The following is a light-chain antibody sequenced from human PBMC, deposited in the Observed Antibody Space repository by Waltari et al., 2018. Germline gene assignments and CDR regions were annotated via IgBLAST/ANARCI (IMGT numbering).Light chain of an antibody. V-gene: IGLV1-44*01. CDR3: SAWDDSLNAWV. CDR1: SSNIGSSA. Sequence: QSVLTQPPSVSGTPGQRVTISCPGSSSNIGSSAVNWYQQFTGTAPKLLISYNNQRASGVLDRFSGSKSGTSASLAISGLQSADEADYHCSAWDDSLNAWVFGGGTRLTVL. J-gene: IGLJ3*02. CDR2: YNN.